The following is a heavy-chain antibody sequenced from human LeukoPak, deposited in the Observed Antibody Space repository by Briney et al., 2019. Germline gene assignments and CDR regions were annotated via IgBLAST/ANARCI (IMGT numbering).Heavy chain of an antibody. Sequence: ASVKVSCKASGYTFTSYDINWVRQATGQGLEWMGWMNPNSGNTGYAQKFQGRVTMTRNTSISTAYMELSSLRSEATAVYCCARAPLVLAIFGVVIRHNWFDPWGQGTLVTVSS. D-gene: IGHD3-3*01. CDR3: ARAPLVLAIFGVVIRHNWFDP. J-gene: IGHJ5*02. CDR2: MNPNSGNT. V-gene: IGHV1-8*01. CDR1: GYTFTSYD.